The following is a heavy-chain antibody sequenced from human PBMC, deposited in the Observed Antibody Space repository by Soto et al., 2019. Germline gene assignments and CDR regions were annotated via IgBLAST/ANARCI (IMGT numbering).Heavy chain of an antibody. CDR1: GGSFSGYY. J-gene: IGHJ4*02. CDR3: ASRKSSPYFDY. D-gene: IGHD3-10*01. V-gene: IGHV4-34*01. CDR2: INHSGNT. Sequence: SETLSLTCAVYGGSFSGYYWSWIRQPPGKGLEWIGEINHSGNTNYNPSLKSRVTISVDTSKNQFSLKLSSVTAADTAVYYCASRKSSPYFDYWGQGTLVTVSS.